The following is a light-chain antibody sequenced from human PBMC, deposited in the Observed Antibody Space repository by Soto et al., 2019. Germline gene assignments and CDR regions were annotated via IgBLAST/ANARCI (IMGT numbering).Light chain of an antibody. Sequence: QAVLTQTASVSGSPGQSIASSCTGTSSDVGGYSYVSWYQQQPGKAPKLVISDVSNRPSGVSDRFSGSKSGNTASLTISGLQTEDEADYYCASYTTSSTYVFGTGTKVTVL. CDR3: ASYTTSSTYV. CDR1: SSDVGGYSY. CDR2: DVS. J-gene: IGLJ1*01. V-gene: IGLV2-14*01.